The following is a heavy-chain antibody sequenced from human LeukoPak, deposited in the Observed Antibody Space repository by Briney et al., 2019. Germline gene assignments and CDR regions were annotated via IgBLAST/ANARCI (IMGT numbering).Heavy chain of an antibody. CDR3: ARFVVGQRLITY. D-gene: IGHD6-25*01. Sequence: SETLSLTCTVSGGSVTYTNYYWGWIRQPPGKGLQWIGVIYYNGKTYYNPSLKSRVTVAVDTSKNQFSLKLSSVTAADTAVYYCARFVVGQRLITYWGQGALVTVSS. V-gene: IGHV4-39*01. CDR1: GGSVTYTNYY. CDR2: IYYNGKT. J-gene: IGHJ4*02.